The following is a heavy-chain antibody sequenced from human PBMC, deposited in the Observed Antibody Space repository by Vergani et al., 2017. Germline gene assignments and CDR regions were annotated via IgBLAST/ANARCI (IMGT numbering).Heavy chain of an antibody. Sequence: QVQVVQSGAEGKKSGASVKVSCKTSGYTFSNYYMHWVRQAPGQGLEWMGIINPSGGHTNYAQKFQGRSTMTRDTSTSTVYMELSSLRSEDTAIYYCARGDYGILTGYRYWGQGTLVTVSA. CDR1: GYTFSNYY. CDR3: ARGDYGILTGYRY. CDR2: INPSGGHT. V-gene: IGHV1-46*03. D-gene: IGHD3-9*01. J-gene: IGHJ4*02.